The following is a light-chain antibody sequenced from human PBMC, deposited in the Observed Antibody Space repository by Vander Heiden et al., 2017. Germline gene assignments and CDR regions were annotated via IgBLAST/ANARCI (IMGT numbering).Light chain of an antibody. CDR3: QQYDNLPLFT. CDR2: DAS. Sequence: DIQMTQSPSSLSASVGDRVTTTCQASQDISNYLNWYQQKPGKAPKLLIYDASNLETGVPSRFSGSGSGTDFTFTISSLQPEDIATYYCQQYDNLPLFTFGPGTKVDIK. V-gene: IGKV1-33*01. J-gene: IGKJ3*01. CDR1: QDISNY.